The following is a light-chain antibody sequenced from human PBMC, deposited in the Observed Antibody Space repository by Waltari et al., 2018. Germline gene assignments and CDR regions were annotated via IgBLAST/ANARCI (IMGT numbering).Light chain of an antibody. V-gene: IGKV2-28*01. CDR3: MQALQTPYT. CDR1: QSLLHSNGYNY. CDR2: LGS. J-gene: IGKJ2*01. Sequence: DIVMTLSPLSLPVPPGEPASISCRSSQSLLHSNGYNYLDWYLQKPGQSPQLLIYLGSNRASGVPDRFSGSGSGTDFTLKISRVEAEDVGLYYCMQALQTPYTFGQGTKLEIK.